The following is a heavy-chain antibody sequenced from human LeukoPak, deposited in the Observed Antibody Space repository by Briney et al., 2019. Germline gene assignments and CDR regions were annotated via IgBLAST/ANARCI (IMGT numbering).Heavy chain of an antibody. J-gene: IGHJ4*02. CDR2: IYYRGLT. CDR1: GASISSSSSS. Sequence: KTSETLSLTCTVSGASISSSSSSWGWVRQPPGKGPEWIGSIYYRGLTYDNPSLKSRVSISVDPSKNHFSLKVSSVTAADTAVYYCASGTFDDYGDYDRGDYFDHWGQGTLVTVSS. D-gene: IGHD4-17*01. V-gene: IGHV4-39*02. CDR3: ASGTFDDYGDYDRGDYFDH.